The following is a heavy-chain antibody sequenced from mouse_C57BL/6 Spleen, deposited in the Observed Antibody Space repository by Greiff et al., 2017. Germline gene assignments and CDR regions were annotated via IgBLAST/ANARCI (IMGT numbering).Heavy chain of an antibody. V-gene: IGHV5-17*01. Sequence: EVQLVESGGGLVKPGGSLKLSCAASGFTFSDYGMHWVRQAPEKGLEWVAYISSGSSTIYYADTVKGRFTISRDNAKNTLSLQMTSLRSEDTAMYYCARHAYYYGSSWDFDYWGQGTTLTVSS. J-gene: IGHJ2*01. D-gene: IGHD1-1*01. CDR1: GFTFSDYG. CDR2: ISSGSSTI. CDR3: ARHAYYYGSSWDFDY.